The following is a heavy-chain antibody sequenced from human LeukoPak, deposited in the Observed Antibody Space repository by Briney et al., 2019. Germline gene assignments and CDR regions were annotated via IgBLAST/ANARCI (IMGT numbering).Heavy chain of an antibody. CDR3: ARDNPYIVSAPPDISLAVGDAFDL. CDR2: ISAYNGNT. J-gene: IGHJ3*01. Sequence: ASVKVSCKASGYAFNSYGISWVRQAPGQGLEWMGWISAYNGNTKYAQNFQGRVTMTTDTSTSTASMELSSLRSDDSAVYYCARDNPYIVSAPPDISLAVGDAFDLWGQGTMVTVSS. CDR1: GYAFNSYG. D-gene: IGHD6-19*01. V-gene: IGHV1-18*01.